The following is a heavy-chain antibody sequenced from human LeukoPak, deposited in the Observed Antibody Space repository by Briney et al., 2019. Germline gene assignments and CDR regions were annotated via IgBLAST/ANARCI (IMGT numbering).Heavy chain of an antibody. D-gene: IGHD5-18*01. CDR1: GFTFNSYG. CDR3: AKDKAGDTADYYGMDV. V-gene: IGHV3-30*18. J-gene: IGHJ6*04. CDR2: ISYDGSNK. Sequence: PGRSLRLSCAASGFTFNSYGMHWVRQAPGKGLEWVTLISYDGSNKYYADSVKGRFTISRDNSKNTLYLQMNSLRAEDTFVYYCAKDKAGDTADYYGMDVWGKGTTVTVSS.